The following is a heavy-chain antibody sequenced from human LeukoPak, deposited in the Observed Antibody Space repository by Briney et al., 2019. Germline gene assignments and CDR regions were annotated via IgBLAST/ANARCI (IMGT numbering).Heavy chain of an antibody. CDR3: AFVAGVSSHFDY. D-gene: IGHD3-10*01. J-gene: IGHJ4*02. V-gene: IGHV1-18*01. CDR1: GYTFTNNG. CDR2: ISAYNGNT. Sequence: GASVEVSCKASGYTFTNNGISWVRQAPGQGLEWMGWISAYNGNTNYAQKLQGRVTMTTDTSTSTAYMELRSLRSDDTAVYYCAFVAGVSSHFDYWGQGTLVTVSS.